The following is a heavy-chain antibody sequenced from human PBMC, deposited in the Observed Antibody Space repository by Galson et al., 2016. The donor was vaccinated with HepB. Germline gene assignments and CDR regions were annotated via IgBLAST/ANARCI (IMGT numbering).Heavy chain of an antibody. CDR2: INVGNGDT. CDR1: GYIFTTYA. J-gene: IGHJ4*02. Sequence: SVKVSCKASGYIFTTYAMHWVRQAPGQRLEWMGWINVGNGDTKYSQNFQGRVTITRDTSASTAYMELSSLTSEDTALYYCARARGPALTFGELYYFDYWGQGTLVTVSS. CDR3: ARARGPALTFGELYYFDY. D-gene: IGHD3-10*01. V-gene: IGHV1-3*01.